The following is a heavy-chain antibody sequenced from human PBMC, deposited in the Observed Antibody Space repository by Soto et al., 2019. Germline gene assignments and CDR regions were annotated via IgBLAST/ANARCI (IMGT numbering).Heavy chain of an antibody. CDR3: AKDNVAAAALYGMDV. Sequence: PGGSLRLSCAASGFTFSSYAMSWVRQAPGKGLEWVSAISGSGGSTYYADSVKGRFTISRDDSKNTLYLQMNSLRAEDTAVYYCAKDNVAAAALYGMDVCGQGTTVTVSS. CDR2: ISGSGGST. CDR1: GFTFSSYA. J-gene: IGHJ6*02. V-gene: IGHV3-23*01. D-gene: IGHD6-13*01.